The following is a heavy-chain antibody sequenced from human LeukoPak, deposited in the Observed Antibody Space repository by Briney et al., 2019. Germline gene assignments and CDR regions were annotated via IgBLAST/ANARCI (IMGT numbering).Heavy chain of an antibody. CDR2: ISWNSGSI. V-gene: IGHV3-9*01. J-gene: IGHJ4*02. Sequence: SGGSLRLSCAASGFTFNTYGMSWVRQAPGKGLEWVSGISWNSGSIGYADSVKGRFTISRDNAKNTLYLQMNSLRAEDTAVYYCAKVWAISYYYDSSGYYNWGQGTLVTVSS. CDR1: GFTFNTYG. D-gene: IGHD3-22*01. CDR3: AKVWAISYYYDSSGYYN.